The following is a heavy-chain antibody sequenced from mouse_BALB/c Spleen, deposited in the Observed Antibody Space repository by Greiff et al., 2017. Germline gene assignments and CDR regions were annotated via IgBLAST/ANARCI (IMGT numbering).Heavy chain of an antibody. V-gene: IGHV3-8*02. Sequence: VQLQQSGPSLVKPSQTLSLTCSVTGDSITSGYWNWIRKFPGNKLEYMGYISYSGSTYYNPSLKSRISITRDTSKNQYYLQLNSVTTEDTATYYCARSGGSSSYWYFDVWGAGTTVTVSS. J-gene: IGHJ1*01. CDR2: ISYSGST. CDR1: GDSITSGY. D-gene: IGHD1-1*01. CDR3: ARSGGSSSYWYFDV.